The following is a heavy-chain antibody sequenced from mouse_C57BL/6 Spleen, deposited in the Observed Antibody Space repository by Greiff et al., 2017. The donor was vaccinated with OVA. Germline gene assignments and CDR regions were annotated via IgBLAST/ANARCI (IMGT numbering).Heavy chain of an antibody. V-gene: IGHV5-6*01. CDR3: ARHGYGNYFDY. J-gene: IGHJ2*01. D-gene: IGHD2-1*01. CDR1: GFTFSSYC. CDR2: ISSGGSYT. Sequence: EVQLVESGGDLVKPGGSLKLSCAASGFTFSSYCMSWVRQTPDKRLEWVATISSGGSYTYYPDSVKGRFTISRDNAKNTLYLQMSSLKSEDTAMYYCARHGYGNYFDYWGQGTTLTVSS.